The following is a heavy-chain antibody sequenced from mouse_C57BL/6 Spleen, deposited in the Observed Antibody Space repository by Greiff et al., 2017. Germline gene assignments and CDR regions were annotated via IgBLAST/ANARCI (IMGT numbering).Heavy chain of an antibody. CDR3: ARCLRYYAMDY. J-gene: IGHJ4*01. Sequence: EVQLLESGGGLVKPGGSLKLSCAASGFTFSDYGMHWVRQAPEKGLEWVAYISSGSSTIYYAATVKGRFTITRDNAKNTLFLQMTSLRSEDTAMYYCARCLRYYAMDYWGQGTSVTVSS. CDR2: ISSGSSTI. D-gene: IGHD1-1*01. V-gene: IGHV5-17*01. CDR1: GFTFSDYG.